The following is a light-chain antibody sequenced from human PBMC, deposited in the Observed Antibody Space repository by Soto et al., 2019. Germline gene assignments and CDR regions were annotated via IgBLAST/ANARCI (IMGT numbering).Light chain of an antibody. V-gene: IGKV2-40*01. Sequence: MDLTKTPLSLPVTPGEPASISCRSSHSLLNSVDGNTYLDWYLQKPGQSPRLLIYTPSYRASGVPDRFSGSGSGTGFTLKISRVEAEDVGIYYCMPRIEFPSTFGQRTK. J-gene: IGKJ2*01. CDR1: HSLLNSVDGNTY. CDR2: TPS. CDR3: MPRIEFPST.